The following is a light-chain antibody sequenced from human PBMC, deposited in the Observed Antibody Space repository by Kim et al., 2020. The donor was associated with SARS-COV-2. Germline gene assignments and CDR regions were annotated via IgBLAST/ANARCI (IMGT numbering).Light chain of an antibody. Sequence: PAETAALSCRASRSVADNFLAWDQQEPGQAPWVRSDGASSGATGVPDRFSGSGSGTDFTFTISRLEPEDFAVYYCQQYGSSPETFGRGTKVDIK. V-gene: IGKV3-20*01. J-gene: IGKJ1*01. CDR3: QQYGSSPET. CDR1: RSVADNF. CDR2: GAS.